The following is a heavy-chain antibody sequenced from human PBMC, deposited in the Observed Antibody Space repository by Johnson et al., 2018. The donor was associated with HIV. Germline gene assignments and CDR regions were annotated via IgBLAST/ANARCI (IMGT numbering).Heavy chain of an antibody. CDR2: INSDGSST. J-gene: IGHJ3*02. D-gene: IGHD2-15*01. V-gene: IGHV3-74*02. CDR1: GFTFSFYW. Sequence: VQLVESGGGLVQPGGSLRLSCAASGFTFSFYWMHWVRQVPGKGLVWVSRINSDGSSTSYADSVKGRFTISRDNAKNTLYLQVNSLRAEDTALYYCARAGPYCSGGRCYSPDAFDIWGQGTMVTVSS. CDR3: ARAGPYCSGGRCYSPDAFDI.